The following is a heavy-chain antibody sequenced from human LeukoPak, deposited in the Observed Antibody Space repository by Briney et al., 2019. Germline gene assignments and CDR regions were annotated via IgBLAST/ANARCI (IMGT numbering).Heavy chain of an antibody. D-gene: IGHD3-22*01. Sequence: PGGSLRLSCAASGFTFDDYAMHWVRQAPGKGLEWVSGISWNSGSIGYADSVKGRFTISRDNAKNSLYLQMNGRRAEDTALYYCAKDKVWDYYDSSGYYDYWGQGTLVTVSS. V-gene: IGHV3-9*01. CDR2: ISWNSGSI. J-gene: IGHJ4*02. CDR1: GFTFDDYA. CDR3: AKDKVWDYYDSSGYYDY.